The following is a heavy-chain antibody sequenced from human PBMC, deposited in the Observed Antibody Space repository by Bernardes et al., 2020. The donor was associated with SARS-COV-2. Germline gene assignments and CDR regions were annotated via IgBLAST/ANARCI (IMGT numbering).Heavy chain of an antibody. CDR3: ARDFRLVKFWSSYPGAFDI. CDR2: IDGSGSTT. CDR1: GFTFNIFE. D-gene: IGHD3-3*01. Sequence: GGSLRLSCAASGFTFNIFEMNWVRQAPGKGLEWVSYIDGSGSTTYYADSVKGRFTISRDNAENSLYLQMNSLRADDTAVYYCARDFRLVKFWSSYPGAFDIWGQGTMVTVSS. J-gene: IGHJ3*02. V-gene: IGHV3-48*03.